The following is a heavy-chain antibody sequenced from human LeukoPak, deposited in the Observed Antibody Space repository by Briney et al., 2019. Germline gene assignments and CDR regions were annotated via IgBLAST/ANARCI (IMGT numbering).Heavy chain of an antibody. Sequence: SETLSLTCAVYGGSFSDYYWTWVRQSPGKGLEWIGEINHSGSTNYNQSLKSRVTISADTSKSQFSLKVTSVTAADTALYYCARVAHPSRNGYYLGYWGQGTLVTISS. CDR3: ARVAHPSRNGYYLGY. CDR2: INHSGST. J-gene: IGHJ4*02. CDR1: GGSFSDYY. V-gene: IGHV4-34*01. D-gene: IGHD5-12*01.